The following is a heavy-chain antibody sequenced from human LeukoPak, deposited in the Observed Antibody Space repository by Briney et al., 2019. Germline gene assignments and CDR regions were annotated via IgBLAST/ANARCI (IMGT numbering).Heavy chain of an antibody. J-gene: IGHJ4*02. Sequence: GASVKVSCKASGYTFTGYYMHWVRQAPGQGLEWMGRINPNSGGTNYAQKFQGRVTMTRDTSISTAYMELSRLSSDDTAVYYCARQYCSGGSCYAEYYFDYWGQGTLVTVSS. CDR1: GYTFTGYY. V-gene: IGHV1-2*06. CDR2: INPNSGGT. D-gene: IGHD2-15*01. CDR3: ARQYCSGGSCYAEYYFDY.